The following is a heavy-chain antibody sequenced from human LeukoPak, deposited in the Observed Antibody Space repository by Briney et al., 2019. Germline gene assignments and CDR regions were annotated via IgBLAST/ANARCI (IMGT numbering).Heavy chain of an antibody. CDR2: IWYDGSNK. Sequence: GGSLRLSCAASGFTFSSYEMNWVRQAPGKGLEWVAVIWYDGSNKYYADSVKGRFTISRDNSENTLFLQMNSLRAEDTAVFYCAKDGTPGSYYMDVWGKGTTVTVSS. CDR1: GFTFSSYE. J-gene: IGHJ6*03. D-gene: IGHD6-13*01. CDR3: AKDGTPGSYYMDV. V-gene: IGHV3-33*06.